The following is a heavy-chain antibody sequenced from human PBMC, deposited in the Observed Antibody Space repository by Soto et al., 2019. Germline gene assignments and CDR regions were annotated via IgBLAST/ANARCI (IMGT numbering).Heavy chain of an antibody. D-gene: IGHD2-15*01. CDR3: ARGGSCSGGSCAVDWFDP. CDR2: ISYDGSNK. Sequence: QVQLVESGGGVVQPGRSLRLSCAASGFTFSSYAMHWVRQAPGKGLEWVAVISYDGSNKYYADSVKDRFTISRDNSKNTLYLQMNSLRAEDTAVYYCARGGSCSGGSCAVDWFDPWGQGTLVTVSS. CDR1: GFTFSSYA. J-gene: IGHJ5*02. V-gene: IGHV3-30-3*01.